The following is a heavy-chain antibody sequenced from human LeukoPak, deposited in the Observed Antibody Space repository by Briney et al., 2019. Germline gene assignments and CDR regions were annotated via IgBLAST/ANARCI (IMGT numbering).Heavy chain of an antibody. CDR2: TYYRSKWYN. Sequence: SQTLSLTCAISGDSVSSNSAAWNWIRQSPSRGLEWLGRTYYRSKWYNDYAVSVKSRITINPDTSKNQFSLRLNSVTPEDTAVYYCAKSKGGAAGIIWFDPWGQGTLVTVSS. J-gene: IGHJ5*02. CDR3: AKSKGGAAGIIWFDP. V-gene: IGHV6-1*01. D-gene: IGHD6-13*01. CDR1: GDSVSSNSAA.